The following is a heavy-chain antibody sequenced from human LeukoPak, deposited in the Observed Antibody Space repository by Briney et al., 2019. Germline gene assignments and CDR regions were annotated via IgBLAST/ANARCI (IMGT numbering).Heavy chain of an antibody. CDR3: ARDPGYESWSPFWGGMDV. CDR1: GFTFSSSW. D-gene: IGHD3-16*01. CDR2: ITRDGSST. J-gene: IGHJ6*04. V-gene: IGHV3-74*01. Sequence: GGSLRLSCAASGFTFSSSWMHWVRQAPGKGLVWVSRITRDGSSTTYADSVKGRFTTSRDNAKNTLYLQMDSLRDDDAAVYYCARDPGYESWSPFWGGMDVWGNGTTVIVYS.